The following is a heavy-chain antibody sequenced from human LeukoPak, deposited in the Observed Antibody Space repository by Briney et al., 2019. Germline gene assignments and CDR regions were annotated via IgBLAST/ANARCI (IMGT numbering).Heavy chain of an antibody. CDR3: ARGHESGGYYR. V-gene: IGHV3-48*03. J-gene: IGHJ5*02. CDR1: GFSFSSHE. CDR2: INSGGSTI. D-gene: IGHD3-22*01. Sequence: GGSLRLSCAASGFSFSSHEMTWVRQAPGKGLEWVSYINSGGSTIYYADSLKGRFTTSRDNAKNSLYLQMNSLRAEDTAVYYCARGHESGGYYRWGQGTLVTVSS.